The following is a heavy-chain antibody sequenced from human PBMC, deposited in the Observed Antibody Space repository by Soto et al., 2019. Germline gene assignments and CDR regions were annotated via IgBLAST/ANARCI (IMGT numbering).Heavy chain of an antibody. J-gene: IGHJ5*02. CDR1: GGSITSSNW. Sequence: SETLSLTCAVSGGSITSSNWWSWVRQPPGQGLEWIGEIYHSGSTKSNTSLKSRVTISVDTSKNQFSLKLSSVTAADTAVYYCAREVITIFGVVTTNWFDPWGQGTLVTVSS. V-gene: IGHV4-4*02. CDR2: IYHSGST. D-gene: IGHD3-3*01. CDR3: AREVITIFGVVTTNWFDP.